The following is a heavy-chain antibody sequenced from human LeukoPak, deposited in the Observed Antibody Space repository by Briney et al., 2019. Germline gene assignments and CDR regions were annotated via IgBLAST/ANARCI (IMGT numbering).Heavy chain of an antibody. CDR2: IIPIFGTA. D-gene: IGHD3-10*02. Sequence: SVKVSCKASGGTFSSYAISWVRQAPGQGLEWMGGIIPIFGTANYAQKFQGRVTITADESTSTAYMELRSLRSDDTAVYYCARLFGELLLPSDHFYYMDVWGKGTAVTVSS. CDR3: ARLFGELLLPSDHFYYMDV. CDR1: GGTFSSYA. J-gene: IGHJ6*03. V-gene: IGHV1-69*13.